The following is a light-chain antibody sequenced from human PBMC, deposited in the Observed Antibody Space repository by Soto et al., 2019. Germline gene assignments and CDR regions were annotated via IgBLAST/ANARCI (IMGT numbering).Light chain of an antibody. CDR1: QSGGNK. J-gene: IGKJ1*01. CDR2: GAS. V-gene: IGKV3-15*01. Sequence: EIVMTQSQGTLSVYLGERATLSCRSSQSGGNKLAWYQQRPGQAPRLLIYGASTGVTGIPTRFSGSGSGTEFTLTISGRQSEDSAVYYCQQYNNLPRTFGQGTKVEIK. CDR3: QQYNNLPRT.